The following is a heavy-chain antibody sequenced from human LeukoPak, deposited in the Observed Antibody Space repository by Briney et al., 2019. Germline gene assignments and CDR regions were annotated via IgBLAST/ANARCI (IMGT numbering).Heavy chain of an antibody. V-gene: IGHV1-46*01. Sequence: VASVTVSCKASGYTFTSYYIHWVRQAPGQGLEWMGMINPSGGSTSYAPKFQGRVTMTRDMSTTTVYMDLSSLRSEDTALYYCARDRAFGGFIIWGVEKDAFDIWGQGTMVTVSS. J-gene: IGHJ3*02. CDR1: GYTFTSYY. CDR3: ARDRAFGGFIIWGVEKDAFDI. CDR2: INPSGGST. D-gene: IGHD3-16*02.